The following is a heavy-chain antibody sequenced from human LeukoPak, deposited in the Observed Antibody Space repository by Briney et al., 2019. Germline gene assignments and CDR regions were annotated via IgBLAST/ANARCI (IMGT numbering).Heavy chain of an antibody. CDR2: IYTSGST. CDR3: ARDSVGMMRDGISD. J-gene: IGHJ4*02. V-gene: IGHV4-4*07. D-gene: IGHD3-3*02. CDR1: GGSISSYY. Sequence: SETLSLTCTVSGGSISSYYWSWIRQPAGKGLEWIGRIYTSGSTNYNHSLKSRVTMSVDTSKNQFSLKLSSVTAADTAVYYCARDSVGMMRDGISDWGQGTLVTVSS.